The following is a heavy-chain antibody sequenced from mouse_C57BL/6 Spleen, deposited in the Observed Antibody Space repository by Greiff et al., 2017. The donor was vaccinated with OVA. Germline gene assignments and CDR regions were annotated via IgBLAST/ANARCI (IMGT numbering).Heavy chain of an antibody. J-gene: IGHJ1*03. D-gene: IGHD4-1*01. CDR3: ARSSGPYWYFDV. CDR1: GYTFPDYN. CDR2: INPNNGGT. Sequence: EVQLQESGPELVKPGASVKIPCKASGYTFPDYNMDWVKQSHGKSLEWIGDINPNNGGTIYNQKFKGKATLTVDKSSSTAYMELRSLSSEDTAVYYCARSSGPYWYFDVWGTGTTVTVSS. V-gene: IGHV1-18*01.